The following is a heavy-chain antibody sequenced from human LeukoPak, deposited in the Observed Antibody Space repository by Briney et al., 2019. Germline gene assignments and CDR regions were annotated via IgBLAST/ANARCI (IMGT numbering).Heavy chain of an antibody. CDR3: ARPTTGTTILNWYFDL. Sequence: GESLKISGKGSGYSFTNYWIAWVRQMPGKGLEWMGNIYPGDSDTRYSPSFQGQVTISVDKSITTAYLQWSSLKASDTAMYYCARPTTGTTILNWYFDLWGRGTLVTVSS. J-gene: IGHJ2*01. D-gene: IGHD1-1*01. CDR2: IYPGDSDT. V-gene: IGHV5-51*01. CDR1: GYSFTNYW.